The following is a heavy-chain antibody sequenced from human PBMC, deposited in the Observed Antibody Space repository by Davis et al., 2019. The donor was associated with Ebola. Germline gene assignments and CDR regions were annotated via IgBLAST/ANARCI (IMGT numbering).Heavy chain of an antibody. D-gene: IGHD1-14*01. J-gene: IGHJ2*01. CDR3: ARDLPGGDWYFDL. V-gene: IGHV3-7*03. CDR1: GFTFSRYW. Sequence: GESLKISCAASGFTFSRYWMSWVRQAPGKGLEWVANIKQAGTEKYYVDSVKGRFTISRDNAKNSLYLQMNSLRAEDTAVYYCARDLPGGDWYFDLWGRGTLVTVSS. CDR2: IKQAGTEK.